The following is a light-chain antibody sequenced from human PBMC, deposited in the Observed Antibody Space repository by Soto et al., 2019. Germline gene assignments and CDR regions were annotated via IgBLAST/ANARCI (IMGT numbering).Light chain of an antibody. V-gene: IGLV1-51*01. Sequence: QSVLTQPPSVSAAPGQKVTISCSGSSSNIGNNFVTWYQQLPGTAPKLLIYDNNKRPSGIPDRFSGSQSGTSATLGITGLQTGDEAVYYCGSWDSSLTYVFGTGNQLTVL. J-gene: IGLJ1*01. CDR1: SSNIGNNF. CDR3: GSWDSSLTYV. CDR2: DNN.